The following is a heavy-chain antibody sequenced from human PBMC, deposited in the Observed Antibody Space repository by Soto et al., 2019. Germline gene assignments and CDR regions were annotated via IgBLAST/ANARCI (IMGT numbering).Heavy chain of an antibody. Sequence: SETLSLTCAVYGGSFGGYYWSWIRQPPGKGLEWIGEINHSGSTNYNPSLKSRVTISVDTSKNQFSLKLSSVTAADTAVYYCARVFGFGGMDVWGQGTTVTVSS. V-gene: IGHV4-34*01. D-gene: IGHD3-10*01. CDR1: GGSFGGYY. CDR3: ARVFGFGGMDV. CDR2: INHSGST. J-gene: IGHJ6*02.